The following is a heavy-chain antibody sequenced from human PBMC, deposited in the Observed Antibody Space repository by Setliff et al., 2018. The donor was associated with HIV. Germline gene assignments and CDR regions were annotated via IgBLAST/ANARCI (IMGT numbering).Heavy chain of an antibody. CDR2: IISSGGT. D-gene: IGHD2-15*01. V-gene: IGHV3-66*01. Sequence: PGGSLRLSCAASGFTVTNHYMSWVRQAPEKGLEWVSIIISSGGTYYADSVKGRFTVSRDNSKNTLYLQMNSLRGDDTAVYYCARDFKSGYVDYLGQGIPVTVSS. CDR3: ARDFKSGYVDY. J-gene: IGHJ4*02. CDR1: GFTVTNHY.